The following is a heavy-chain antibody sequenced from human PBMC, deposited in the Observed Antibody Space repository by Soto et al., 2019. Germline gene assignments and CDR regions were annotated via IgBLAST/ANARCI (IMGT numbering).Heavy chain of an antibody. CDR2: IHSGGT. CDR3: STSSSGWPNWFDP. Sequence: LQLQESGSRLVKPSQTLSLTCAVSGDSISGSHYSWSWIRQPPGKGLEWIGYIHSGGTHYSPSLRSRVSISIDGSKNQFSLRLTSVTAADTAVYYCSTSSSGWPNWFDPWGQGTLVTVSS. J-gene: IGHJ5*02. D-gene: IGHD6-19*01. V-gene: IGHV4-30-2*01. CDR1: GDSISGSHYS.